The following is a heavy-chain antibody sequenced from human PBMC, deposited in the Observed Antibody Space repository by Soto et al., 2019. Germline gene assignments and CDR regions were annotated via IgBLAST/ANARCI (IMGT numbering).Heavy chain of an antibody. CDR3: ARWEQLVLGFDI. Sequence: ASVKVSCKASGYTFTGYYIHRVRQAPGQGLEWMGWINPNSGGTNFAQKFQGRVTVTRDTSISTAYMELTSLRSDDTAVYYCARWEQLVLGFDIWGQGTMVTVSS. J-gene: IGHJ3*02. CDR2: INPNSGGT. D-gene: IGHD6-6*01. CDR1: GYTFTGYY. V-gene: IGHV1-2*02.